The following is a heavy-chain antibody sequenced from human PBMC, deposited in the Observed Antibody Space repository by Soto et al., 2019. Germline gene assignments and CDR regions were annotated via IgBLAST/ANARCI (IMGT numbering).Heavy chain of an antibody. CDR2: RSGDGRT. CDR3: VKWHTSNFDSLPFTGFDF. D-gene: IGHD3-22*01. CDR1: GFTFSDSV. Sequence: GWSLRPFCVGSGFTFSDSVIAWVRRARGKGREWHSVRSGDGRTRYALSLTGRFTISRDNSKNTLSLQMRSLRAEDAAAYYCVKWHTSNFDSLPFTGFDFWGQGTQVTVSS. J-gene: IGHJ4*02. V-gene: IGHV3-23*01.